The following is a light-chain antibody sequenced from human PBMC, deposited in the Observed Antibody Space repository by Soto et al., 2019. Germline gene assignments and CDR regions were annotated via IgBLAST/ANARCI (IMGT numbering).Light chain of an antibody. V-gene: IGKV3-15*01. J-gene: IGKJ1*01. Sequence: EIVMTQSPATLSVSPVERATLSCRASQSVSSNLAWYQQKPGQAPRLIIYGASTRDTGIPARFSGSGSGTEFTITISSLQSEDFAVYYCQKYKNWPRTFGQGNKVDIK. CDR2: GAS. CDR1: QSVSSN. CDR3: QKYKNWPRT.